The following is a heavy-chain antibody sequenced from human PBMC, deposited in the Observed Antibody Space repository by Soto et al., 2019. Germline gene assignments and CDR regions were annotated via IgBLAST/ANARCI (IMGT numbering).Heavy chain of an antibody. CDR1: GFTFDDYG. D-gene: IGHD3-16*01. J-gene: IGHJ5*02. CDR3: AKGFSTHTFGPLDP. Sequence: SLRLSCAASGFTFDDYGMHWVRQAPGKGLARVSGISWNSGSIGYADSVKGRFIISRDNAKKFLYLQMNNLRADDTALYFCAKGFSTHTFGPLDPWGQGALVTVSS. CDR2: ISWNSGSI. V-gene: IGHV3-9*01.